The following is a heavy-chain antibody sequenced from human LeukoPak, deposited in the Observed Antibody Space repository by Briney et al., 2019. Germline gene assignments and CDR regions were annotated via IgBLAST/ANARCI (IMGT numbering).Heavy chain of an antibody. Sequence: GGSLRLSCAASGFTFSSYAMHWVRQAPGKGLEWVAVISYDGSNKYYADSVKGRFTISSDNSKNTLYLQMNSLRAEDTAVYYCARAGIAAAGTRWFDPWGQGTLVTVSS. D-gene: IGHD6-13*01. CDR3: ARAGIAAAGTRWFDP. CDR2: ISYDGSNK. CDR1: GFTFSSYA. J-gene: IGHJ5*02. V-gene: IGHV3-30*04.